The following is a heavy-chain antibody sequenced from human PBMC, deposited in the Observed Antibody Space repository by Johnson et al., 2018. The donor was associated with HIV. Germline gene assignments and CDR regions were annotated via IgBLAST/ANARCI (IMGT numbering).Heavy chain of an antibody. CDR2: IGTAGDT. D-gene: IGHD3-3*01. CDR1: GFTFRFSW. Sequence: VQLVESGGGLVKPGGSLRLSCGASGFTFRFSWMSWVRQAPGQGLEWVTAIGTAGDTFYPGSVKGRFTISREDTKNSLYLQMNSLSAGDTAVYYCARGMYCNVWSGYGIRWDAFDIWGQGTMVTVSS. J-gene: IGHJ3*02. CDR3: ARGMYCNVWSGYGIRWDAFDI. V-gene: IGHV3-13*01.